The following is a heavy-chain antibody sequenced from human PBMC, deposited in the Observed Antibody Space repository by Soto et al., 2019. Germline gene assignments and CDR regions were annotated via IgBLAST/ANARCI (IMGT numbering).Heavy chain of an antibody. CDR2: ISIGSTTI. V-gene: IGHV3-48*02. J-gene: IGHJ5*02. Sequence: GGSLRLSCAASGFTFSSYSMNWVRQAPGKGLEWVSYISIGSTTIFYADSVKGRFTISRDNAKNSLYLQMNSLRDEDTAVYYCARDNGMAGSFDPWGQGTLVTVSS. CDR3: ARDNGMAGSFDP. CDR1: GFTFSSYS.